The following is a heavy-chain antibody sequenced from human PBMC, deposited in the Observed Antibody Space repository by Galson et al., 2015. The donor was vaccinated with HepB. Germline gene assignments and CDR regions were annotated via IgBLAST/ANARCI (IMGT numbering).Heavy chain of an antibody. CDR3: ARDGGDMDTVMVTPGAYFYYYGLDV. J-gene: IGHJ6*02. D-gene: IGHD5-18*01. V-gene: IGHV1-2*04. Sequence: SVKVSCKASGYTFTGYYMNWVRQAPGQGLAWMGRINLKTGDTHYAQKFQGWVTLTRDTTISTAYMELSSLKSDDTGVYYCARDGGDMDTVMVTPGAYFYYYGLDVWGQGTTVTVSS. CDR1: GYTFTGYY. CDR2: INLKTGDT.